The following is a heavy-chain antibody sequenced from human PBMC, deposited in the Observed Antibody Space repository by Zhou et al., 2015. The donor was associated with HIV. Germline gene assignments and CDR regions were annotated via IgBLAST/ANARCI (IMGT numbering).Heavy chain of an antibody. J-gene: IGHJ6*01. Sequence: EVQLLESGGGLVPPGGSLRLSCVGSGFVFSSHSMTWVRQTSAKRLEWLSEINVGSDTTKYADVVRGRFTVFRDNSKNMVSLEMNSLTVEDTAVYYCAREISQEPVVPGYGMDV. CDR3: AREISQEPVVPGYGMDV. CDR1: GFVFSSHS. CDR2: INVGSDTT. D-gene: IGHD6-6*01. V-gene: IGHV3-23*01.